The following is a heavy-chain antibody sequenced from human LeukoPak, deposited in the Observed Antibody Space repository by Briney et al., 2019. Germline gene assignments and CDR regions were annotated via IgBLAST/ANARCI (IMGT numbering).Heavy chain of an antibody. CDR3: ARVGSGSYDSSGYSPPAYYYYYMDV. Sequence: GGSLRLSCAASGFTFSSYWMSWVRQAPGKGLEWVANIKQDGSEKYYVDSVKGRLTISRDNAKNSLYLQMNSLRAEDTAVYYCARVGSGSYDSSGYSPPAYYYYYMDVWGKGTTVTVSS. D-gene: IGHD3-22*01. J-gene: IGHJ6*03. V-gene: IGHV3-7*01. CDR2: IKQDGSEK. CDR1: GFTFSSYW.